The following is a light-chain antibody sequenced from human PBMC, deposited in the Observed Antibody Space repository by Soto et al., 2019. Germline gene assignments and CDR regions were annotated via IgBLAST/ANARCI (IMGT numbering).Light chain of an antibody. V-gene: IGKV3-20*01. CDR2: GAS. Sequence: IVMTQSPATLSVSPGERATLSCRASQSVSSNLAWYQQKPGQAPRLLIYGASSRATGIPDRFSGSGSGTDFTLTISRLEPEDFAVYYCQQYRTSPYTFGQGTKVDI. J-gene: IGKJ2*01. CDR3: QQYRTSPYT. CDR1: QSVSSN.